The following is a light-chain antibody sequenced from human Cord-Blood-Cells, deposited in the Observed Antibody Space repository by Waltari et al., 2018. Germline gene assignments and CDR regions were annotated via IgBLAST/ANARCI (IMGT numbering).Light chain of an antibody. V-gene: IGKV1-39*01. J-gene: IGKJ2*01. CDR1: QSSSSY. Sequence: DIQMTQSPSSLSASVGDRVTITCRASQSSSSYLNWYQQKPGKAPKLLIYAASSLQSVVPSRFSGSRSGTDFTLTISSLQPEDFATYYCQQSYSTPYTFGQGTKLESK. CDR3: QQSYSTPYT. CDR2: AAS.